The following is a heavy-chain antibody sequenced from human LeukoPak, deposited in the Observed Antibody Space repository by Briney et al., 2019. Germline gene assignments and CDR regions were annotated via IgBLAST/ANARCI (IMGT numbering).Heavy chain of an antibody. D-gene: IGHD2-2*01. CDR3: ARDVVPAGYYYGMDV. V-gene: IGHV7-4-1*02. Sequence: ASVKVSCKASGYTFTNYAMNWVRQAPGQGLEWMGWINTNTGNPTYAQGFTGRFVFSLDTSVSTAYLQVSSLKAEDTAVYYCARDVVPAGYYYGMDVWGQGTTVTVSS. CDR2: INTNTGNP. CDR1: GYTFTNYA. J-gene: IGHJ6*02.